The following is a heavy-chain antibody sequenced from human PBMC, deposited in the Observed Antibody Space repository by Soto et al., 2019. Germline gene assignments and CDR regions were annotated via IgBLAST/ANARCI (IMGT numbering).Heavy chain of an antibody. J-gene: IGHJ4*02. D-gene: IGHD6-13*01. CDR1: GGSFSGYY. V-gene: IGHV4-34*01. CDR2: INHSGST. Sequence: PSETLSLTCAVYGGSFSGYYWSWIRQPPGKGLEWIGEINHSGSTNYNPSLKSRVTISVDTSKNQFSLKLSSVTAADTAVYYCARVLAAAGYGYWGQGTLVTVSS. CDR3: ARVLAAAGYGY.